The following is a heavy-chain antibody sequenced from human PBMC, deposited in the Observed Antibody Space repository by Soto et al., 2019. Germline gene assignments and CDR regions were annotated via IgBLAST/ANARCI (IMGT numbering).Heavy chain of an antibody. Sequence: QVQLVQSGAEVKKPGASVKVSCKASGYTFTSYAMHCVRQAPGQRLEWMGWINAGNGNTKYSHKFQGRVTITRDSSASTSDMELSSLRSEDTAVYYCASFCAVPAAIGYWGQGTLVTFSS. J-gene: IGHJ4*02. CDR1: GYTFTSYA. V-gene: IGHV1-3*01. CDR2: INAGNGNT. D-gene: IGHD2-2*02. CDR3: ASFCAVPAAIGY.